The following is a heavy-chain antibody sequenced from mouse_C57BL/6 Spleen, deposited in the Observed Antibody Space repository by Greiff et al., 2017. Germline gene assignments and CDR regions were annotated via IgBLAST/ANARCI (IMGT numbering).Heavy chain of an antibody. CDR2: ISDGGSYT. V-gene: IGHV5-4*01. D-gene: IGHD3-1*01. CDR3: ARDLDSIGNY. Sequence: EVNVVESGGGLVKPGGSLKLSCAASGFTFSSYAMSWVRQTPEKRLEWVATISDGGSYTYYPDNVKGRFTISRDNAKNNLYLQMSHLKSEDTAMYYCARDLDSIGNYWGQGTTLTVSS. J-gene: IGHJ2*01. CDR1: GFTFSSYA.